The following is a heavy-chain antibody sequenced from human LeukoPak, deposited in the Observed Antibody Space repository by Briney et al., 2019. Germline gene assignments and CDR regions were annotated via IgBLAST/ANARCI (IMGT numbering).Heavy chain of an antibody. CDR3: AREIPVAGPAYDY. J-gene: IGHJ4*02. V-gene: IGHV3-48*03. CDR2: ISSSGSTK. CDR1: GFNFSTYE. D-gene: IGHD6-19*01. Sequence: GGSLRLSCAASGFNFSTYEMNWVCQAPGKGLEWLSVISSSGSTKYYAGSVKGRFTISRDNAKNSLYLEMNSLRAEDTAVYYCAREIPVAGPAYDYWGQGTLVTVSS.